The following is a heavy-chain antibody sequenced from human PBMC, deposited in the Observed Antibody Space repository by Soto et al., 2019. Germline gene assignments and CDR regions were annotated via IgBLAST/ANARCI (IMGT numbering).Heavy chain of an antibody. D-gene: IGHD3-22*01. CDR1: GGSVSSGSYY. V-gene: IGHV4-61*01. Sequence: PSETLSLTCTVSGGSVSSGSYYWSWIRQPPGKGLEWIGYIYYSGSTNYNPSLKSRVTISVDTSKNQFSLKLSSVTAADTAVYYCAREIHYDSSGYYSLDYWGQGTLVTVSS. J-gene: IGHJ4*02. CDR2: IYYSGST. CDR3: AREIHYDSSGYYSLDY.